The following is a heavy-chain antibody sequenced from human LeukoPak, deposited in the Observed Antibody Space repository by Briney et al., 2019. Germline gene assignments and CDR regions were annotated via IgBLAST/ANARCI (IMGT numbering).Heavy chain of an antibody. V-gene: IGHV3-23*01. D-gene: IGHD3-22*01. CDR1: GFTFSSYA. CDR2: ISGSGGST. Sequence: GGSLRLSCAASGFTFSSYAMSWVRQAPGKGLEWVSAISGSGGSTYYADSVKGRFTISRDNSKNTLYLQMNSLRAEDTAVYYCAKAKWTYYYDSSGYYPTELDYWGQGTLVTVSS. CDR3: AKAKWTYYYDSSGYYPTELDY. J-gene: IGHJ4*02.